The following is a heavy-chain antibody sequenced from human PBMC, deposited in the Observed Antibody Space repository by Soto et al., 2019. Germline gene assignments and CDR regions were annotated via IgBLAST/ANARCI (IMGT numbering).Heavy chain of an antibody. D-gene: IGHD3-22*01. Sequence: SETLSLTCDVFGFSISSNNWWGWIRQPPGKGLEWIGDIYYSGSTRYNPSLKSRVTMSVDKARDQFSLTLNSVTAMDTAVYYCARQIYDSDTGPNFQYYFDSWGQGTPFTVSS. CDR1: GFSISSNNW. CDR3: ARQIYDSDTGPNFQYYFDS. V-gene: IGHV4-28*06. J-gene: IGHJ4*02. CDR2: IYYSGST.